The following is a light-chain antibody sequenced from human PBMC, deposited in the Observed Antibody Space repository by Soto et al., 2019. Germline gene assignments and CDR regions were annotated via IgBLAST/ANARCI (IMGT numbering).Light chain of an antibody. V-gene: IGLV3-1*01. Sequence: SYELTQPPSVSVSPGQTASITCSGDKLGEKYACWYQQKPGQTPMLVIYQDTKRPSGIPERFSGSNSGNTATLTISGTQAMDEADYYCQAWDSRTAAWVFGGGTKLTVL. CDR3: QAWDSRTAAWV. CDR1: KLGEKY. CDR2: QDT. J-gene: IGLJ3*02.